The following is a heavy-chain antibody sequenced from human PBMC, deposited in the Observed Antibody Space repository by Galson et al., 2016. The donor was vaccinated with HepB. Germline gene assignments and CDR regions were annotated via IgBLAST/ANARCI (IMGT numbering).Heavy chain of an antibody. CDR1: GYTFTSYG. CDR3: ARGSPSSSLNWFGP. CDR2: ISAYNGNT. D-gene: IGHD6-19*01. V-gene: IGHV1-18*01. Sequence: SVKVSCKASGYTFTSYGISWVRQAPGQGLEWMGWISAYNGNTNYAQKFQGRVTMTTNTSTSTAYMELRSLRSDDTAVYYCARGSPSSSLNWFGPWGQGTLVTVSS. J-gene: IGHJ5*02.